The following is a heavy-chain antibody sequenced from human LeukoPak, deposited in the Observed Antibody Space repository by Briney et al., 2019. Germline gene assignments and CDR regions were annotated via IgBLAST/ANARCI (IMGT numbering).Heavy chain of an antibody. CDR3: AKDPTLLWFGELCYFDY. CDR2: IRYDGSNK. J-gene: IGHJ4*02. CDR1: GFTFSSYG. Sequence: GGSLRLPCAASGFTFSSYGMHWVRQAPGKGLEWVAFIRYDGSNKYYADSVKGRFTISGDNSKNTLYLQMNSLRAEDTAVYYCAKDPTLLWFGELCYFDYWGQGTLVTVSS. D-gene: IGHD3-10*01. V-gene: IGHV3-30*02.